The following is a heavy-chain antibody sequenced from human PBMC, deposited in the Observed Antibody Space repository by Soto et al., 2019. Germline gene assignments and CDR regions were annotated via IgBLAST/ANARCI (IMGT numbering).Heavy chain of an antibody. V-gene: IGHV1-18*01. Sequence: QVQLVQSGAAVKKPGASVKVSCKASGYTFTSYGFSWVRQAPGQGLEWMGWISAYNGNTNYAQKLQGRVTMTTDTPTSTAYIELRSLRSDATAVYYWASYHINSYYDGMAVWGQGTTVTVSS. CDR3: ASYHINSYYDGMAV. CDR1: GYTFTSYG. CDR2: ISAYNGNT. D-gene: IGHD2-21*01. J-gene: IGHJ6*02.